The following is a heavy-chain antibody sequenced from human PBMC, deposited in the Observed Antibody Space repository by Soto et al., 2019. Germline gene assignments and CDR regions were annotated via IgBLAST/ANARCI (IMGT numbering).Heavy chain of an antibody. Sequence: QVQLVESGGGLVKPGGSLRLSCSASGFSFSDYYMSWVRQAPGKGLEWVSYISTSSSYTNYADSVKGRFTISRDNAKNSLYLQMNSLRAEDTAVYYCARVGWTAARFFDYWGQGTLVTVSS. CDR2: ISTSSSYT. V-gene: IGHV3-11*05. CDR1: GFSFSDYY. J-gene: IGHJ4*02. D-gene: IGHD2-15*01. CDR3: ARVGWTAARFFDY.